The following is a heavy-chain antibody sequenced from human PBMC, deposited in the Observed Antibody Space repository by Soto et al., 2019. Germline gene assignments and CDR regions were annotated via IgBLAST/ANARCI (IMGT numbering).Heavy chain of an antibody. Sequence: EVQLLDSGGGLVQPAGSLRLSCAASGFIFSRYAMSWVRQAPGQGLEWVSALSITGEHYAYSVKGRFTISRDNSKNTLYLQMNSLRAEDTAVYYCARELAGARVWYTVDSWGEGTLVTVSS. CDR1: GFIFSRYA. CDR2: LSITGE. J-gene: IGHJ4*02. V-gene: IGHV3-23*01. D-gene: IGHD3-10*01. CDR3: ARELAGARVWYTVDS.